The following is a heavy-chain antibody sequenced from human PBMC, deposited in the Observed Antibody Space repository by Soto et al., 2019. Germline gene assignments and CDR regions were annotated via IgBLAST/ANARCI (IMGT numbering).Heavy chain of an antibody. D-gene: IGHD6-19*01. CDR3: ARGGWSDNWFDP. J-gene: IGHJ5*02. CDR2: ILYSGST. V-gene: IGHV4-31*03. Sequence: QVQLQESGPGLVKPSQTLSLTCTVSGGSISSGGYYWSWIRQHPGKGLEWIGHILYSGSTSYNPSLKSRVXXXAXXSKNQLSVKLSSVTAADTAVYYCARGGWSDNWFDPWGQGILVTVSS. CDR1: GGSISSGGYY.